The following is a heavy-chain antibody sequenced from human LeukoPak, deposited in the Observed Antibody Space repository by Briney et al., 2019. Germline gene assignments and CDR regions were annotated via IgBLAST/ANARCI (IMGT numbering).Heavy chain of an antibody. CDR1: GGSFTDYY. Sequence: PSETLSLTCVLYGGSFTDYYWSWVRQTPGKGLEWVASIKEGGSERQYVDSVKGRFSISRDNTKGSLFLQLNSLRAEDTAVYYCARGPSSAIDYWGQGTLVTVSS. D-gene: IGHD6-19*01. V-gene: IGHV3-7*03. CDR2: IKEGGSER. CDR3: ARGPSSAIDY. J-gene: IGHJ4*02.